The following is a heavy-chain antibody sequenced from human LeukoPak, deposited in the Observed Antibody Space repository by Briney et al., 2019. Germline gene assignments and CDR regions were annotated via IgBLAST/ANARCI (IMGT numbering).Heavy chain of an antibody. V-gene: IGHV4-34*01. CDR3: ARRVRDSSGYYHFDY. CDR1: GGSFSGYY. J-gene: IGHJ4*02. Sequence: SETLSLTCAVYGGSFSGYYWSWIRQPPGKGLEWIGEINHSGSTNYNPSLKSRVTISVDTSKNQFSLKLSSVTAADTAVYYCARRVRDSSGYYHFDYWGQGTLVTVSS. D-gene: IGHD3-22*01. CDR2: INHSGST.